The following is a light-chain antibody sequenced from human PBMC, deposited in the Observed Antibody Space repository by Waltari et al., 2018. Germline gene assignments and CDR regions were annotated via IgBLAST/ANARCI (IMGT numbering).Light chain of an antibody. CDR2: LGS. J-gene: IGKJ2*01. V-gene: IGKV2-28*01. CDR1: QSLLHSNGYNS. CDR3: MQTLQTPYT. Sequence: DIVLTQTPLSLPVTPGEPASISCRSSQSLLHSNGYNSLVWYLQKPGQSPQVVVFLGSRRASGVPDRISGSGSGTEFILRITRVEAADVGIYHCMQTLQTPYTFGQGTKLEI.